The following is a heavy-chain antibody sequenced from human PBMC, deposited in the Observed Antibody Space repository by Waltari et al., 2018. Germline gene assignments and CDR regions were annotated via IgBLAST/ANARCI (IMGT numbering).Heavy chain of an antibody. CDR2: IYHSGST. CDR3: ARHRMGGYEVGFDY. D-gene: IGHD5-12*01. V-gene: IGHV4-38-2*01. Sequence: QVQLQESGPGLVKPSETLSLTCAASGYSISSGYYWGWIRQPPGKGLEWIGSIYHSGSTYYNPSLKSRVTISVDTSKNQFSLKLSSVTAADTAVYYCARHRMGGYEVGFDYWGQGTLVTVSS. CDR1: GYSISSGYY. J-gene: IGHJ4*02.